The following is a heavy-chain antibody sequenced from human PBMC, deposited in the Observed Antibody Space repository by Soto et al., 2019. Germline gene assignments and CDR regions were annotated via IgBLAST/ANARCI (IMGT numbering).Heavy chain of an antibody. V-gene: IGHV3-23*01. CDR2: ISGSGGST. Sequence: EVQLLESGGGLVQPGGSMRLSCAASGFTFSSYAMSWVRQAPGKGLEWVSAISGSGGSTYYADSVKGRFTISRDNSKNTLYLQMNSLRAEDTAVYYCAKGLVPYDSSGYPWFDPWGQGTLVTVSS. J-gene: IGHJ5*02. D-gene: IGHD3-22*01. CDR1: GFTFSSYA. CDR3: AKGLVPYDSSGYPWFDP.